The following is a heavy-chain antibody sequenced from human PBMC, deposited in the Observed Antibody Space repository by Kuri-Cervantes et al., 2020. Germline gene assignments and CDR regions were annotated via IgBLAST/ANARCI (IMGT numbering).Heavy chain of an antibody. J-gene: IGHJ3*02. CDR1: GYTFTSYG. D-gene: IGHD3-10*01. CDR3: ARVGVLLWFGELSLDI. Sequence: SVKVSCKASGYTFTSYGISWVRQAPGQGLEWMGWISAYNGNTNYAQKLQGRVTMTTDTSTSTAYMELRSLRSDDTAVYYCARVGVLLWFGELSLDIWGQGTMVTVSS. CDR2: ISAYNGNT. V-gene: IGHV1-18*01.